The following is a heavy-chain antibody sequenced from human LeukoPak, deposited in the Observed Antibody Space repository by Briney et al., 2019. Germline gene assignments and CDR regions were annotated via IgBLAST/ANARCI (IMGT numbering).Heavy chain of an antibody. J-gene: IGHJ6*02. CDR2: ISGGGGST. CDR1: GFTLSRYV. D-gene: IGHD2-2*01. V-gene: IGHV3-23*01. CDR3: ARGDCSSSSCSGFYGMDV. Sequence: GGSLRLSCEASGFTLSRYVMGWVRQAPGKGLEWVSLISGGGGSTYYADSVKGRFTVSRDNSKNTLYMELNSLRVEDTAVYYCARGDCSSSSCSGFYGMDVWGQGTTVTVSS.